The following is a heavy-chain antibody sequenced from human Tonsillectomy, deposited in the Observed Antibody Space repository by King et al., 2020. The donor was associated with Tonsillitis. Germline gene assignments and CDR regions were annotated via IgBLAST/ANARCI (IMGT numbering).Heavy chain of an antibody. D-gene: IGHD3-3*01. CDR2: IIPIFGTT. CDR1: GDTFSNYA. CDR3: SRDQRGVYGWSGCST. J-gene: IGHJ5*02. V-gene: IGHV1-69*01. Sequence: QLVQSGAEVKKPGSSVKVSCKASGDTFSNYAINWVRQTPGHGLQWMGRIIPIFGTTNYAQNFQGRVTLTADDSTNTAYLELSNLKSDDTAVYYCSRDQRGVYGWSGCSTWGRGTLVTVSS.